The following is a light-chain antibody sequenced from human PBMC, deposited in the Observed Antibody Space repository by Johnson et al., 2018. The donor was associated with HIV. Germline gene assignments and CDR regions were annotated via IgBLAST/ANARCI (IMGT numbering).Light chain of an antibody. CDR2: EDY. J-gene: IGLJ1*01. CDR3: GVWDASLSPHYV. V-gene: IGLV1-51*02. CDR1: SSNIENYF. Sequence: QSVLTQPPSVSAAPGQRVNISCSGHSSNIENYFVSWYQQLPGAAPRLLIYEDYKRPSGIPDRFSGSKSGASATLGITGLQTGDEADYYCGVWDASLSPHYVFGTGTTITGL.